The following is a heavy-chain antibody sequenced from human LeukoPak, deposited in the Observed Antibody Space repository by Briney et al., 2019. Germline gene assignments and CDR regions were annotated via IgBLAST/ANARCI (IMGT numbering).Heavy chain of an antibody. CDR3: ARRRPVRAAAGIRGGFDP. Sequence: SETLSLTCTVSGGSISSSSYYWGWIRQPPGKGLEWIGSIYYSGSTYYNPSLKSRVTISLDTSKNQLSLKLNSVTAADTAVYYCARRRPVRAAAGIRGGFDPWGQGTLVTVSS. V-gene: IGHV4-39*07. CDR2: IYYSGST. J-gene: IGHJ5*02. D-gene: IGHD6-13*01. CDR1: GGSISSSSYY.